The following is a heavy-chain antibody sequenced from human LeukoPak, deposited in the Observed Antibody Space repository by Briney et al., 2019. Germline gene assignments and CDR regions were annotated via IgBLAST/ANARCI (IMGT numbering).Heavy chain of an antibody. J-gene: IGHJ6*03. CDR2: IYSGGTT. Sequence: SETLSLTCTVSGDSINSGTYYWSWIRQPADKGLEWIGHIYSGGTTNYNPSLKSRVTISADTAKTQVSLRLRFVTAEDTAVYYFARGSYCRITRCHTYYYMDVWGKGTTVTVSS. D-gene: IGHD3-10*01. CDR1: GDSINSGTYY. V-gene: IGHV4-61*09. CDR3: ARGSYCRITRCHTYYYMDV.